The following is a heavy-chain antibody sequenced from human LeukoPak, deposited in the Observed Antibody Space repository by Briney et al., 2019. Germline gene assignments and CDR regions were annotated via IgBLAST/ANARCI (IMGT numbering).Heavy chain of an antibody. V-gene: IGHV3-21*01. Sequence: PGGSLRLSCAASGFTFSSYSMNWVRQAPGKGLEWVSSISSSSSYIYYADSVKGRFTISRDNAKNSLHLQMNSLRAEDTAVYYCARDRRYYGSGSYGVYWYYGMDVWGQGTTVTVSS. D-gene: IGHD3-10*01. J-gene: IGHJ6*02. CDR2: ISSSSSYI. CDR3: ARDRRYYGSGSYGVYWYYGMDV. CDR1: GFTFSSYS.